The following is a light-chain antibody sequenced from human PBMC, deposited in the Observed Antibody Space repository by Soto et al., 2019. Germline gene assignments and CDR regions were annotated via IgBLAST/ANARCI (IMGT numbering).Light chain of an antibody. CDR3: QNYTTWPWT. Sequence: EVVMTQSPATLSVSPGQRVTLSCRASHSVSSSLAWYQQKPGQAPRLIISGASTRAACVPARFSGSGSGTDFTLSSSSLQSEDFAVYYCQNYTTWPWTFGQGTKVEIK. CDR1: HSVSSS. CDR2: GAS. J-gene: IGKJ1*01. V-gene: IGKV3-15*01.